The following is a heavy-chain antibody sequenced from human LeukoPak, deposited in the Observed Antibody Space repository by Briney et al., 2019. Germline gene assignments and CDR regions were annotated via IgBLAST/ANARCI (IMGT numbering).Heavy chain of an antibody. D-gene: IGHD1-1*01. J-gene: IGHJ4*02. CDR2: INPNSGST. CDR3: ARGRSTTGTFFIY. V-gene: IGHV1-2*02. Sequence: GSVKVSCKASGYTFTGYYIHWVRQAPGQGLEWMGWINPNSGSTNYAQKFQGRVTMTRDTSISTDYMELSRLRSDDTAVYYCARGRSTTGTFFIYWGQGTLVTVSS. CDR1: GYTFTGYY.